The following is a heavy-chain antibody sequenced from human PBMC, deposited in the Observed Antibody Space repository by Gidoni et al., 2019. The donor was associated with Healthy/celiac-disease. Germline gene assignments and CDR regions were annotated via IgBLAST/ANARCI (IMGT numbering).Heavy chain of an antibody. CDR2: ISYDGSNK. D-gene: IGHD4-17*01. Sequence: QVQLVESGGGVVQPGRSLRLSCAASGFTFSSYAMHWVRQAPGKGLEWVAVISYDGSNKYYADSVKGRFTISRDNSKNTLYLQMNSLRAEDTAVYYCARPMDYGDYGDYWGQGTLVTVSS. V-gene: IGHV3-30*04. CDR3: ARPMDYGDYGDY. J-gene: IGHJ4*02. CDR1: GFTFSSYA.